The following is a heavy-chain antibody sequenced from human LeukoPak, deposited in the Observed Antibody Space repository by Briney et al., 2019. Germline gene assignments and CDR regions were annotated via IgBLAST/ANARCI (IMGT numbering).Heavy chain of an antibody. CDR2: IYHSGST. V-gene: IGHV4-4*02. Sequence: SETLSLTCAVSGGSISSGNWWSWVRQPPGKGLEWIGEIYHSGSTNYNPSLKSRVTISADKSKNQFSLKLTSVTAADTAVYYCARIGNYYFDYWGQGTLVTVSS. CDR1: GGSISSGNW. CDR3: ARIGNYYFDY. D-gene: IGHD1-1*01. J-gene: IGHJ4*02.